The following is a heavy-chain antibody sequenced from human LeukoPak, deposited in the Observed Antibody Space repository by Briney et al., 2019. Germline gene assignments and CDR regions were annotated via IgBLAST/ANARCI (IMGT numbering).Heavy chain of an antibody. V-gene: IGHV1-18*01. CDR1: GYTFTSYG. Sequence: ASVKVSCKASGYTFTSYGISWVRQAPGQGLEWMGWISAYNGNTNYAQKLQGRVTMTTDTSTSTAYMELRSLRSDDTAVYYCARDHRYYDSSGYDAFDIWGQGTMVTVSS. CDR2: ISAYNGNT. J-gene: IGHJ3*02. CDR3: ARDHRYYDSSGYDAFDI. D-gene: IGHD3-22*01.